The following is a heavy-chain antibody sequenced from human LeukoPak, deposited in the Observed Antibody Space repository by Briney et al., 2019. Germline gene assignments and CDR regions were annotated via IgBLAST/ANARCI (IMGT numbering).Heavy chain of an antibody. CDR1: RGTLTSYA. J-gene: IGHJ4*02. V-gene: IGHV1-69*05. D-gene: IGHD5-18*01. Sequence: ASVKVSCKASRGTLTSYAISWVRQAPGQGLEWRGRIIPIFGTANYAQKFQGRVTITTDESTSTAYMELSSLRSEDTAVYYCARVADTAMEYYFDYWGQGTLVTVSS. CDR2: IIPIFGTA. CDR3: ARVADTAMEYYFDY.